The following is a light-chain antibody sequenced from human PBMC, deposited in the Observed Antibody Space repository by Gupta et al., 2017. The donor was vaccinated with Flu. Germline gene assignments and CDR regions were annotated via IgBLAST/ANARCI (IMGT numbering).Light chain of an antibody. CDR3: SAWDSSLSAGV. CDR2: SNN. CDR1: SNNVGNQG. V-gene: IGLV10-54*04. J-gene: IGLJ3*02. Sequence: TATLTCTGNSNNVGNQGAAWLQQHQGHHPKLLSYSNNNRPSGISERFSASRSGNTASPTITGLQPEDEADDYCSAWDSSLSAGVFGGGTKLTVL.